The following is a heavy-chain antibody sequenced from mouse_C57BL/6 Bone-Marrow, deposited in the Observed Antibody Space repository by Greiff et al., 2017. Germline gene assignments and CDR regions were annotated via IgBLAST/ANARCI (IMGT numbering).Heavy chain of an antibody. J-gene: IGHJ2*01. V-gene: IGHV8-9*01. CDR2: IYWDEDK. CDR3: ARGYYDYDEFDY. D-gene: IGHD2-4*01. CDR1: VFSLSTFGVG. Sequence: QVTLKVSGPGILQPSQTLSLTCSFSVFSLSTFGVGVSWIRQPSGKGLEWLAHIYWDEDKHYKPSFKSRLTISKDTSNNQVFLKITTVDTADTATYYSARGYYDYDEFDYWGQGTTLTVSS.